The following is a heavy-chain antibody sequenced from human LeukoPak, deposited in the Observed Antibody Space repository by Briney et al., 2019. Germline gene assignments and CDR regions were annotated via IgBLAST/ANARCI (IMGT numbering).Heavy chain of an antibody. CDR3: ASHGSGSSFDY. Sequence: PGGSLRLSCAASGFISSDYYMSWIRQAPGKGLEWISYITSSSTSYTNYAGSVKGRFTISRDNAKNSLYLQMNSLTSDDTAVYYCASHGSGSSFDYWGQGTLVTVSP. CDR2: ITSSSTSYT. D-gene: IGHD5-12*01. J-gene: IGHJ4*02. V-gene: IGHV3-11*03. CDR1: GFISSDYY.